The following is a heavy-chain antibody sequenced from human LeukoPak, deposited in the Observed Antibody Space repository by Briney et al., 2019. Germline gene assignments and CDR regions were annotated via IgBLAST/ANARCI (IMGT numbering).Heavy chain of an antibody. CDR3: AKRGPGSPQSGKYYFDY. J-gene: IGHJ4*02. Sequence: GGSLRLSCVASGFIFSNYWMSWVRQVPGKGLEWVANMKQDGREKYLVDSVKGRFTISRDNAKNSVYLQMNSLRAEDTAVYYCAKRGPGSPQSGKYYFDYWGQGTLVTVSS. CDR1: GFIFSNYW. D-gene: IGHD3-10*01. V-gene: IGHV3-7*03. CDR2: MKQDGREK.